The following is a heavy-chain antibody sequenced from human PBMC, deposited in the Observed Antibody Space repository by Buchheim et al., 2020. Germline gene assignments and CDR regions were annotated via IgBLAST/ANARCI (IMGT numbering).Heavy chain of an antibody. D-gene: IGHD3-16*01. CDR3: ARWGGGAACDY. CDR2: IYYSGNT. J-gene: IGHJ4*02. Sequence: QVQLQESGPGLVKPSETLSLTCTVSGGSISSYYWSWIRQSPGKGLEWIGYIYYSGNTNYNPSLKRRVTISIDTSKNQFSLKLSSVTAADTAVYYCARWGGGAACDYWGQGTL. CDR1: GGSISSYY. V-gene: IGHV4-59*08.